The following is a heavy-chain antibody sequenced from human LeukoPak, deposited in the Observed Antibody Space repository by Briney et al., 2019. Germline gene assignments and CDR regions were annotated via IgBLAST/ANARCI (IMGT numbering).Heavy chain of an antibody. J-gene: IGHJ3*02. CDR2: TYYRSKWYN. Sequence: SQTLSLTCAISGDSVSSNSAAWNWIRQSPSRGLEWLGRTYYRSKWYNDYAVSVKSRITINPGTSKNQFSLQLNSVTSEDTAVYYCARVGQQLVRDAFDIWGQGTMVTVSS. D-gene: IGHD6-13*01. CDR1: GDSVSSNSAA. V-gene: IGHV6-1*01. CDR3: ARVGQQLVRDAFDI.